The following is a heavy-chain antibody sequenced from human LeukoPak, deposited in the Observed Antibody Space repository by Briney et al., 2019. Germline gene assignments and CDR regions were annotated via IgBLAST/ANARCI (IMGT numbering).Heavy chain of an antibody. CDR1: GGTFSSYA. J-gene: IGHJ6*03. CDR3: ARQKGRTRPPNYYYYYYMDF. Sequence: SVKVSCKASGGTFSSYAISWVRQAPGQGLEWMGGIIPIFGTANYAQKFQGRVTITTDESTSTAYMELSSLRSEVTAVYHCARQKGRTRPPNYYYYYYMDFWGKGTTVTVFS. CDR2: IIPIFGTA. V-gene: IGHV1-69*05.